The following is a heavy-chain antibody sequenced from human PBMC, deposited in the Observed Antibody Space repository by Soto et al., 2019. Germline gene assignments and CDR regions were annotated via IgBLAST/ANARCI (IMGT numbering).Heavy chain of an antibody. D-gene: IGHD4-17*01. Sequence: QVQLVQSGAEVKKPGSSVKVSCKASGGTFSSYAISWVRQAPGQGLEWMAGIIPLFGTADYAQKFQGRVTXXADESTSTAYMELSSLRSEDTAVYYCASNYGDYRYYSGMDVWGQGTTVTVSS. CDR1: GGTFSSYA. CDR2: IIPLFGTA. CDR3: ASNYGDYRYYSGMDV. J-gene: IGHJ6*02. V-gene: IGHV1-69*12.